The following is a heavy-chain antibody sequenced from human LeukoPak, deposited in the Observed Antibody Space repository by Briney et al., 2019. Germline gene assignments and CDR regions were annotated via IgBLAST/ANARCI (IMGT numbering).Heavy chain of an antibody. Sequence: ASVKVSCKASGYTFSGYYMHWVRQAPGQGLEWMGWMNPNSGNTGYAQKFQGRVTMTRNTSISTAYMELSSLRSEDTAVYYCARRSAVAKDAFDIWGQGTMVTASS. V-gene: IGHV1-8*02. D-gene: IGHD6-19*01. CDR1: GYTFSGYY. CDR2: MNPNSGNT. J-gene: IGHJ3*02. CDR3: ARRSAVAKDAFDI.